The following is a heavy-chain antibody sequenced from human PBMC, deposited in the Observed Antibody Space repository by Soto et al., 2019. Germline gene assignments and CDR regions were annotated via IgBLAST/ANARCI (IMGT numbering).Heavy chain of an antibody. V-gene: IGHV1-69*13. Sequence: ASVKVSCKASGGTFSSYAISWVRQAPGQGLEWMGGIIPIFGTANYAQKFQGRVTITADESTSTAYMELSSLRSEDTAVYYCARDTSSYFYDSNGPSVYGMAVWGQGTTVTGSS. D-gene: IGHD3-22*01. CDR2: IIPIFGTA. J-gene: IGHJ6*02. CDR3: ARDTSSYFYDSNGPSVYGMAV. CDR1: GGTFSSYA.